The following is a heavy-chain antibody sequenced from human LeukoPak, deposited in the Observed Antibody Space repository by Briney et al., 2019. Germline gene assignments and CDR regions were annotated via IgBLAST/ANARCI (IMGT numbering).Heavy chain of an antibody. V-gene: IGHV3-23*01. J-gene: IGHJ3*02. CDR3: AKDYCSGGSCYSDASDI. D-gene: IGHD2-15*01. CDR2: ISGSGGST. Sequence: GGSLRLSCAASGFTFSSYAMSWVRQAPGKGLEWVSAISGSGGSTYYADSVKGRFTISRDNSKNTLYLQMNSLRAEDTAVYYCAKDYCSGGSCYSDASDIWGQGTMVTVSS. CDR1: GFTFSSYA.